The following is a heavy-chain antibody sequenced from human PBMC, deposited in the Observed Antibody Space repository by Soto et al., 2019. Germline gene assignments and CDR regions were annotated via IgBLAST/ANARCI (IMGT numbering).Heavy chain of an antibody. D-gene: IGHD1-26*01. Sequence: SETLSLTCTVSGGSISSSSYYWGWIRQPPGKGLEWIGSIYYSGSTYYNPSLKSRVTISVDTSKNQFSLKLSSVTAADTAVYYCATQEVGGTYVYTFDPWGQGTLVTVSS. CDR1: GGSISSSSYY. CDR3: ATQEVGGTYVYTFDP. J-gene: IGHJ5*02. V-gene: IGHV4-39*01. CDR2: IYYSGST.